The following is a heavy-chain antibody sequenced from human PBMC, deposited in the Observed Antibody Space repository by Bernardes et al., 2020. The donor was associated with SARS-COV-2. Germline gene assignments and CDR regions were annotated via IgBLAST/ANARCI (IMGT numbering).Heavy chain of an antibody. CDR3: ARGVPGY. Sequence: LSLTCAVYGGSFSGYDWSWVRQPPGKGLEWIGEINDDGSTNSNPSLKSRVTISVDTSKNQFFLKLRSVTAADTAVYYCARGVPGYWGQGTLVTVSS. J-gene: IGHJ4*02. CDR2: INDDGST. CDR1: GGSFSGYD. V-gene: IGHV4-34*01.